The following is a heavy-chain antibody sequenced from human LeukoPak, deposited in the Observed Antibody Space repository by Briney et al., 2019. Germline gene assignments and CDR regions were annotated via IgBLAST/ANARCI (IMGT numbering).Heavy chain of an antibody. Sequence: GGSLRLSCAASGFTVSSNYMSWVRQAPGKGLEWVSVIYSCGSTYYADSVKGRFTISRDNSKNTLYLQMNSLRAEDTAVYYCARVWYDSSGYHPDYWGQGTLVTVSS. CDR3: ARVWYDSSGYHPDY. V-gene: IGHV3-66*01. J-gene: IGHJ4*02. CDR2: IYSCGST. CDR1: GFTVSSNY. D-gene: IGHD3-22*01.